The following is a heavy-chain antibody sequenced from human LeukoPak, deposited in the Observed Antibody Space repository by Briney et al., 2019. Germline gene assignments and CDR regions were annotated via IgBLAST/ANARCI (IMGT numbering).Heavy chain of an antibody. V-gene: IGHV1-46*01. Sequence: ASVKVSCKASGYTFTSYYMHWVRQAPGQGLEWMGIINPSGGSTSYAQKFQGRVTMTRDTSISTAYMELSRLRSDDTAVYYCAVYYDFWSGYLWWGQGTLVTVSS. J-gene: IGHJ4*02. CDR1: GYTFTSYY. CDR2: INPSGGST. D-gene: IGHD3-3*01. CDR3: AVYYDFWSGYLW.